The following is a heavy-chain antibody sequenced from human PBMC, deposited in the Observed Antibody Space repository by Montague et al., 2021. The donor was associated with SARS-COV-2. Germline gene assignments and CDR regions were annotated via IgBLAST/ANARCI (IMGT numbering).Heavy chain of an antibody. CDR3: ARRGRKLLPVATTIGGFDI. CDR1: GGSISSSIHY. V-gene: IGHV4-39*02. Sequence: SETLSLTCTVSGGSISSSIHYWDWFRQPPGKGLEWIGSIYDRGSTYYXPSLKSRVTISVDTPKNHSTLKLRSVTAADPAVYYCARRGRKLLPVATTIGGFDIWGQGTRVTVSS. CDR2: IYDRGST. J-gene: IGHJ3*02. D-gene: IGHD5-12*01.